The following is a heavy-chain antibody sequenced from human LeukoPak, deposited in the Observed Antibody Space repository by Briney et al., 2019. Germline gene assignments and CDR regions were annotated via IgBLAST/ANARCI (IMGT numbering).Heavy chain of an antibody. CDR2: IYHSGTT. V-gene: IGHV4-30-2*01. J-gene: IGHJ6*02. CDR3: ARDGGAMDV. CDR1: GGSISSGGYS. D-gene: IGHD1-26*01. Sequence: SETLSLTCAVSGGSISSGGYSWSWIRQPPGKGLEWIGYIYHSGTTYYSPSLKSRLTISVDKSKNQFSLKLISVTAADTAVYYCARDGGAMDVWGQGTTVSVSS.